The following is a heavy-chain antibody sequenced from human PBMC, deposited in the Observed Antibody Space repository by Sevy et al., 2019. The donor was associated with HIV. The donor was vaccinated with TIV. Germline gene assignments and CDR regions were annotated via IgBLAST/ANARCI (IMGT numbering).Heavy chain of an antibody. CDR1: GFSFSYYG. CDR2: ISHDGINE. Sequence: GGSLRLSCIGSGFSFSYYGIHWVRQAPDKGLDWVALISHDGINEYYADSVKGRFTISRDNSKNTVYLEMNSLRNEDTAIYFCANAYSGSYSHSYLYALDVWGQGTTVTVSS. D-gene: IGHD1-26*01. J-gene: IGHJ6*02. V-gene: IGHV3-30*18. CDR3: ANAYSGSYSHSYLYALDV.